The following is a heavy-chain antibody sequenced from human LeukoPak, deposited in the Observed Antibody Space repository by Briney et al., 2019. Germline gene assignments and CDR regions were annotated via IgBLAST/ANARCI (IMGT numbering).Heavy chain of an antibody. CDR3: ARAAYSGYDWDFDY. CDR2: IFTSGST. J-gene: IGHJ4*02. D-gene: IGHD5-12*01. Sequence: SETLSLTCSVSGVSMNRGSYYWSWIRQPAGKGLEWIGRIFTSGSTNYKSSLKSRVTISADTSKNQFSLNLSSVTAADTALYYCARAAYSGYDWDFDYWGQGILVTVSS. V-gene: IGHV4-61*02. CDR1: GVSMNRGSYY.